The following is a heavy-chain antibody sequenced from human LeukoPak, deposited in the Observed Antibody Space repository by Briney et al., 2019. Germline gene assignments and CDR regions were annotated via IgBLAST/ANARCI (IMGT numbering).Heavy chain of an antibody. CDR1: GFTFSNYA. Sequence: GGSLRLSCAASGFTFSNYAMAWIRQAPGKGLEWVGFIRSKAYGETADYAASVKGRFTISRDDSKAIAYLQMNSLKTEDTAVYHCTRDRGAYNLYDYWGQGTLVTVSS. D-gene: IGHD1-1*01. CDR3: TRDRGAYNLYDY. CDR2: IRSKAYGETA. V-gene: IGHV3-49*03. J-gene: IGHJ4*02.